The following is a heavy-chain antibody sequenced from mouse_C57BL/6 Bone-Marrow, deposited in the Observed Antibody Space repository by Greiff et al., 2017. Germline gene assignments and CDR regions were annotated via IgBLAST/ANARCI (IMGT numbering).Heavy chain of an antibody. CDR3: ARSLGSPPWFAY. CDR1: GYTFTSYG. CDR2: IYPRSGNT. V-gene: IGHV1-81*01. Sequence: VKLMESGAELARPGASVKLSCKASGYTFTSYGISWVKQRTGQGLEWIGEIYPRSGNTYYNEKFKGKATLTADKSSSTAYMELRSLTSEDSAVYFCARSLGSPPWFAYWGQGTLVTVSA. J-gene: IGHJ3*01. D-gene: IGHD1-1*02.